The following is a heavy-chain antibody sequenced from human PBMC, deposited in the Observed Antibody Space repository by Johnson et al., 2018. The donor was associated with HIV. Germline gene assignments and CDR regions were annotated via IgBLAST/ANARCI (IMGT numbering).Heavy chain of an antibody. Sequence: VQLVESGGGLVQPGGSLRLSCAASGFTFSSYAMSWVRQAPGKGLEWVSAISGSGGRTYYADSVQGRFTVSRDNSKNTLYLQMNSLRAEDTALYYCASCGGTVDDALDIWGQGTMVTVSS. CDR3: ASCGGTVDDALDI. CDR2: ISGSGGRT. V-gene: IGHV3-23*04. CDR1: GFTFSSYA. D-gene: IGHD2-21*01. J-gene: IGHJ3*02.